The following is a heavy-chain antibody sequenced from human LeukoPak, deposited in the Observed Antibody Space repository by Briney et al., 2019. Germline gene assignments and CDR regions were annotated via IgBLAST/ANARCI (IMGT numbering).Heavy chain of an antibody. V-gene: IGHV4-59*01. CDR3: ARAKTPLGYSSSWYYFDY. CDR2: IYYSGST. Sequence: PSETLSLTCTVSGGSISSYYWSWIRQPPGKGLEWIGYIYYSGSTNYNPSLKSRVTISVDTSKNQFSLKLSPVTAADTAVYYCARAKTPLGYSSSWYYFDYWGQGTLVTVS. CDR1: GGSISSYY. J-gene: IGHJ4*02. D-gene: IGHD6-13*01.